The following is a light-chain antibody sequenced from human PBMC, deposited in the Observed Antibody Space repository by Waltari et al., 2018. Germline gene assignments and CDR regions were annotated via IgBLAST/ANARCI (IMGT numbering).Light chain of an antibody. CDR1: QSISSW. CDR3: QQYNSYWRT. Sequence: DIQMTQSPPTLSASVGDRVTITCRASQSISSWLAWYQQKPGKAPKLLIYKASSLESGVPSRFSGSGSGTEFTLTISSLQPDDFATYYSQQYNSYWRTFGQGTKLEIK. V-gene: IGKV1-5*03. J-gene: IGKJ2*01. CDR2: KAS.